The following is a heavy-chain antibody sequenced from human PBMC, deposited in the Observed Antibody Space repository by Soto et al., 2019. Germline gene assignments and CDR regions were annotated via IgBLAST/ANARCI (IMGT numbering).Heavy chain of an antibody. CDR1: GFTFSSYG. D-gene: IGHD6-13*01. V-gene: IGHV3-30*18. J-gene: IGHJ4*02. Sequence: GGSLRLSCGASGFTFSSYGMHWVRQAPGKGLEWVAVISYDGSNKYYADSVKGRFTISRDNSKNTLYLQMNSLRAEDTAVYYCAKEAYSAAAGAIDYWGQGTLVTVSS. CDR2: ISYDGSNK. CDR3: AKEAYSAAAGAIDY.